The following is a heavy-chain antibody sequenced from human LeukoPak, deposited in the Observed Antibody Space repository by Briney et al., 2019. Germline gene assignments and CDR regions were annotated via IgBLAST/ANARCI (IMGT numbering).Heavy chain of an antibody. CDR3: AKDWGYCSSTSCYAIHYYYGMDV. J-gene: IGHJ6*02. V-gene: IGHV3-23*01. CDR1: GFTFSSYA. Sequence: PGGSLRLSCAASGFTFSSYAMSWVRQAPGKGLEWVSAIRGSGGSTYYADSVKGRFTISRDNSKNTLYLQMNSLRAEDTAVYYCAKDWGYCSSTSCYAIHYYYGMDVWGQGTTVTVSS. CDR2: IRGSGGST. D-gene: IGHD2-2*01.